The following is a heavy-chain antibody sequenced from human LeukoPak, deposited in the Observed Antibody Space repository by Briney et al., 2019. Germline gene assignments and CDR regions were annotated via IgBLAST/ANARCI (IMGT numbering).Heavy chain of an antibody. CDR3: ARGLSPRINMVRGVRPPFRGVFDY. CDR1: GGSFSGYY. Sequence: SETLSLTCAVYGGSFSGYYWSWIRQPPGKGLEWIGEINRSGSTNYNPSLKSRVTISVDTSKNQFSLKLSSVTPADTAVYYCARGLSPRINMVRGVRPPFRGVFDYWGQGTLVTVSS. J-gene: IGHJ4*02. D-gene: IGHD3-10*01. CDR2: INRSGST. V-gene: IGHV4-34*01.